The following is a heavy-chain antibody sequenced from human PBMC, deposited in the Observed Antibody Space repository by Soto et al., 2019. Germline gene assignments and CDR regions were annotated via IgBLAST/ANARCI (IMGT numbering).Heavy chain of an antibody. CDR1: GFTFSSYA. J-gene: IGHJ4*02. V-gene: IGHV3-23*01. CDR2: TSGSGGST. CDR3: AKALGMTMIEVGPKNPEAFDY. D-gene: IGHD3-22*01. Sequence: GGSLRLSCAASGFTFSSYAMSWVRQAPGKGLEWVSATSGSGGSTYYADSVKGRFTISRDNSKNTLYLQMNSLRAEDTAVYYCAKALGMTMIEVGPKNPEAFDYWGQGTLVPVSS.